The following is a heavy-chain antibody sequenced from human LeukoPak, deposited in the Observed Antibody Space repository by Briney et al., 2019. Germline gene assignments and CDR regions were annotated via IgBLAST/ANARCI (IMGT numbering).Heavy chain of an antibody. V-gene: IGHV3-30*03. D-gene: IGHD5-12*01. Sequence: GGSLRLSCGASGFSFSLYGMHWVRRAPGKGLEWVAGMSFDGSQYYVESVKGRFTISRDNSGNTVYLHMTSLRPEDTAVYFCAREGHTSGFCGSFDIWGQGTTVTISS. CDR3: AREGHTSGFCGSFDI. CDR1: GFSFSLYG. J-gene: IGHJ3*02. CDR2: MSFDGSQ.